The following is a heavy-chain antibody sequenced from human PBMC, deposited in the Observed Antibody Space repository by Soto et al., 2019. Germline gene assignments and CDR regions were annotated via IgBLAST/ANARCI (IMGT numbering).Heavy chain of an antibody. Sequence: QPGGSLRLSCAASGFTFSSYWMSWVRQAPGKGLEWVANIKLDGSEEHYVDSVKGRFTISRDNAKNSLYLQMNSLRAEDTAVYYCARDSLEWLLTSYYYGMDVWGQGTRGTVSS. CDR2: IKLDGSEE. CDR1: GFTFSSYW. CDR3: ARDSLEWLLTSYYYGMDV. J-gene: IGHJ6*02. D-gene: IGHD3-3*01. V-gene: IGHV3-7*01.